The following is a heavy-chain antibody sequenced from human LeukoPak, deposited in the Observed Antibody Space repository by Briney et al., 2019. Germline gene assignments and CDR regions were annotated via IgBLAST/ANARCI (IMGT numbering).Heavy chain of an antibody. D-gene: IGHD3-10*01. Sequence: ASVKVSCKASGYTFTGYYMHWVRQAPGQGLEWMGWINPNSGGTKYAQKFQGRVTMTRDTSISTAYMELSRLRSDDTAVYYCARDILWFGEFSPNNWFDPWGQGTLVTVSS. J-gene: IGHJ5*02. CDR3: ARDILWFGEFSPNNWFDP. CDR1: GYTFTGYY. CDR2: INPNSGGT. V-gene: IGHV1-2*02.